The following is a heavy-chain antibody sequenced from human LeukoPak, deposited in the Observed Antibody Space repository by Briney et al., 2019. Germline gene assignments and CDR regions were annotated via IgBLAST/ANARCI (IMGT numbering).Heavy chain of an antibody. Sequence: GGSLRLSCAASGFTFSSYAIHWVRQAPGKGLEWVAVISYDGSNKYYADSVKGRFTISRDNSKNTLYLQMNSLRAEDTAVYYCARDRQQTYYFDYWGQGTLVTVSS. CDR2: ISYDGSNK. J-gene: IGHJ4*02. CDR1: GFTFSSYA. V-gene: IGHV3-30-3*01. CDR3: ARDRQQTYYFDY. D-gene: IGHD6-13*01.